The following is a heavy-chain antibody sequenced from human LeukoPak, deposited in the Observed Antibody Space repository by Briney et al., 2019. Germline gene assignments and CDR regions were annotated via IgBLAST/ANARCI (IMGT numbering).Heavy chain of an antibody. Sequence: GGSLRLSCAASGFTFSSYGMHWVRQAPGKRLEWVAFIRYDGSNKYYADSVKGRFTISRDSSKNTVYLQMNSLRDEDTAVYYCAKSPYRGGSSWTEFDYWGQGTLVTVSS. CDR3: AKSPYRGGSSWTEFDY. CDR1: GFTFSSYG. V-gene: IGHV3-30*02. CDR2: IRYDGSNK. D-gene: IGHD6-13*01. J-gene: IGHJ4*02.